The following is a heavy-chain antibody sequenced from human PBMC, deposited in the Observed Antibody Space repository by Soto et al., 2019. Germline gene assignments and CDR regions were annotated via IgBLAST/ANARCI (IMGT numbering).Heavy chain of an antibody. D-gene: IGHD6-19*01. V-gene: IGHV4-31*02. Sequence: PGKGLEWIGYIYYSGSTYYNPSLKSRVTISVDTSKNQFSLKLSSVTAADTAVYYCARAVAYFDYWGQGTLVTVSS. CDR3: ARAVAYFDY. CDR2: IYYSGST. J-gene: IGHJ4*02.